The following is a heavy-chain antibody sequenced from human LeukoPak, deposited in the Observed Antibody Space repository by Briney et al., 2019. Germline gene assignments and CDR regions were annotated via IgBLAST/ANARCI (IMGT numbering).Heavy chain of an antibody. CDR2: IYYSGST. D-gene: IGHD5-18*01. V-gene: IGHV4-59*01. J-gene: IGHJ5*02. Sequence: PSETLSLTYTVSGGSISSYYWSWIRQSPGKGLEWIGYIYYSGSTNYNPSLKSRVTISVDTSKNQFSLKLSSVTAADTAVYYCARDRFSYGDANWFDPWGQGTLVTVSS. CDR3: ARDRFSYGDANWFDP. CDR1: GGSISSYY.